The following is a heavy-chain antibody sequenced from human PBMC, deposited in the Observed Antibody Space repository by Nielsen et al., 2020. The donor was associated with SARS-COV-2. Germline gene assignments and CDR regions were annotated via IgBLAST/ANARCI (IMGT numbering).Heavy chain of an antibody. CDR2: ISYDGSNK. D-gene: IGHD6-19*01. CDR1: GFTFSSYG. CDR3: ARVSGWYWLDY. J-gene: IGHJ4*02. Sequence: GESLKISCAASGFTFSSYGMHWVRQAPGKGLEWVAVISYDGSNKYYADSVKGRFTISRDNSKNTLYLQMNSLRAEDTAVYYCARVSGWYWLDYWGQGTLVTVSS. V-gene: IGHV3-30*03.